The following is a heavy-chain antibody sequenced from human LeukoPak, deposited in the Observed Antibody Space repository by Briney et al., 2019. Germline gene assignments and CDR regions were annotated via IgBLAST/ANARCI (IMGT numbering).Heavy chain of an antibody. J-gene: IGHJ4*02. CDR3: ARDERIAVAGTPDY. D-gene: IGHD6-19*01. CDR1: GYTFTSYG. Sequence: GASVKVSCKASGYTFTSYGISWVRQAPGQGLEWMGWISAYNGNTNYAQKLQGRVTMTTDTSTSTAYMELRSLRSDDTAVYYCARDERIAVAGTPDYWGQGTLVTVSS. CDR2: ISAYNGNT. V-gene: IGHV1-18*01.